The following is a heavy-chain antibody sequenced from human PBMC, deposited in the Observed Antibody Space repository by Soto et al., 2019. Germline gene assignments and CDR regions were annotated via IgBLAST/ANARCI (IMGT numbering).Heavy chain of an antibody. D-gene: IGHD3-22*01. CDR1: GFTLSNYA. CDR3: AKDLRDSSGYYYYIDS. J-gene: IGHJ4*02. CDR2: ISISGGST. Sequence: EVQLLESGGGSVQPGGSLRLSCAASGFTLSNYAMSWVRQAPGKGLEWVSAISISGGSTYYADSVKGRFTISRDSSKITLYLQMNSLRAEDTAVYYCAKDLRDSSGYYYYIDSWGQGILVTVSS. V-gene: IGHV3-23*01.